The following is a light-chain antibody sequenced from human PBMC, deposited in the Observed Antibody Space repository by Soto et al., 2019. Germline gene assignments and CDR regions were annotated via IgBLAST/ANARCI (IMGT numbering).Light chain of an antibody. V-gene: IGLV1-51*01. CDR1: TSNIGNNN. CDR3: GTWDSSLSAVV. CDR2: DND. J-gene: IGLJ2*01. Sequence: QSVLTQPPSVSAAPGQKVTISCSGSTSNIGNNNVSWYQQLPGTAPKLLIYDNDQRPLGIPDRFSGSKSGTSATLGITGLQTGDEADYYCGTWDSSLSAVVFGGGTQLTVL.